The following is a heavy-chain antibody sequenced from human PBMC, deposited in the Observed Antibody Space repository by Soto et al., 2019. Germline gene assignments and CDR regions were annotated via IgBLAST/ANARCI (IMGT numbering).Heavy chain of an antibody. CDR1: GFTFSSYA. V-gene: IGHV3-23*01. CDR3: VKRGGDYDSRYHYYMDV. J-gene: IGHJ6*03. D-gene: IGHD3-16*01. CDR2: IRGSGSSA. Sequence: EVQVLESGGGLVQPGGSLRLSCAASGFTFSSYAMNWVRQSPGKGLEWVGSIRGSGSSAYYPDSVEGRFTISRDNSKNTLYLQMNSLRAEDTAVYYCVKRGGDYDSRYHYYMDVWGKGTTVTVSS.